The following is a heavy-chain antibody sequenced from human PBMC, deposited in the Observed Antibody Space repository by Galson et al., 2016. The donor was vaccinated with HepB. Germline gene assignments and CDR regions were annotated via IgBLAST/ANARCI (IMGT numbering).Heavy chain of an antibody. V-gene: IGHV3-13*01. J-gene: IGHJ4*02. CDR1: GFTFSSYD. Sequence: SLRLSCAASGFTFSSYDMHWVRQATGKGLEWVSGIGTTGDTYYPGSVKGRFTISRENAKNSLYLQMNSLRDEDTAVYYCARDGYCSTTSCYFDLDYWGQGTLVTVSS. D-gene: IGHD2-2*03. CDR2: IGTTGDT. CDR3: ARDGYCSTTSCYFDLDY.